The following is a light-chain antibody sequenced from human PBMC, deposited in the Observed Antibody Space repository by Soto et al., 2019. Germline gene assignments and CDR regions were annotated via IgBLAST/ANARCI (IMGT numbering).Light chain of an antibody. V-gene: IGKV3-11*01. Sequence: DIVLTQSPVTPSLYPGERATLSCRASQSVSGYLVWYQRKPGQAPRLLIYDASTRAAGIPARFIGSGSGTDFPLTISSLEPEDSAVYYCQQHLGRHTFGQGTKVDIK. CDR2: DAS. CDR1: QSVSGY. J-gene: IGKJ1*01. CDR3: QQHLGRHT.